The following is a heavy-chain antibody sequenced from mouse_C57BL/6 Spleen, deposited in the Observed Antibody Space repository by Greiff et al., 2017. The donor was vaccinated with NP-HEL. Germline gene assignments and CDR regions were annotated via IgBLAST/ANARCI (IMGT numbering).Heavy chain of an antibody. V-gene: IGHV1-19*01. CDR2: INPYNGGT. CDR1: GYTFTDYY. J-gene: IGHJ1*03. CDR3: ARSRDYGSSLYWYFDV. Sequence: EVKLQESGPVLVKPGASVKMSCKASGYTFTDYYMNWVKQSHGKSLEWIGVINPYNGGTSYNQKFKGKATLTVDKSSSTAYMELNSLTSEDSAVYYCARSRDYGSSLYWYFDVWGTGTTVTVSS. D-gene: IGHD1-1*01.